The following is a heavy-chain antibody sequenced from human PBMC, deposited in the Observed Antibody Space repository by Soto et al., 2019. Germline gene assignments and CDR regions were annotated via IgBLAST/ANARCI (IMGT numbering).Heavy chain of an antibody. CDR1: GFSLSTSGVG. D-gene: IGHD3-16*01. CDR2: IYWDDDK. CDR3: AHSWGQYYFDY. V-gene: IGHV2-5*02. Sequence: KESGPTLVKPTQTLTLTCTFSGFSLSTSGVGVGWIRQPPGKALEWLALIYWDDDKRYSPSLKSRLTITKDTSKNQVVLTMTNMDHVDTATYCCAHSWGQYYFDYWGQGTLVTVSS. J-gene: IGHJ4*02.